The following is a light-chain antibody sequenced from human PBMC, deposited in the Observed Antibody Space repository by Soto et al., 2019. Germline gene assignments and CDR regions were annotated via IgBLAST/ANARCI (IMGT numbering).Light chain of an antibody. CDR1: QSVSDNY. V-gene: IGKV3-20*01. J-gene: IGKJ3*01. Sequence: EIVLTQSPGTLSLSPGERATLSCRASQSVSDNYLAWYQQKPGQAPRLLIYGASSRATGIPDRFSGSGSGTDFTLTISRLEPEDFAVYYCQQYGSSPRTFGPGTKVDLK. CDR3: QQYGSSPRT. CDR2: GAS.